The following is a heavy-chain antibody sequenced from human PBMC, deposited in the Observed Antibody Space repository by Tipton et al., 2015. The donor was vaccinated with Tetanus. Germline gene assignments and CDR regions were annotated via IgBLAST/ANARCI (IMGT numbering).Heavy chain of an antibody. CDR3: ARGRGLGPHEYFEH. CDR1: GYTFTHYG. D-gene: IGHD3/OR15-3a*01. CDR2: ISPFNGNV. V-gene: IGHV1-18*01. Sequence: QLVQSGAEVKKPGASVKVSCKASGYTFTHYGVNWVRQAPGQGLEWMGWISPFNGNVNYAEKFQGRLTMTTDRSTATVYMDLRSLRSDDTAVYYCARGRGLGPHEYFEHWGQGTLVTVSP. J-gene: IGHJ5*02.